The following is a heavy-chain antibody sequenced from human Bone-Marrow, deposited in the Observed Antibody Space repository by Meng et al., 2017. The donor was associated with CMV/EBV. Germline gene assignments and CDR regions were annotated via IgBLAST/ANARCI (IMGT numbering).Heavy chain of an antibody. CDR3: ARAVVVPAAINYYYGMDV. V-gene: IGHV1-69*05. CDR1: GGTFSSYA. J-gene: IGHJ6*02. CDR2: IIPIFGTA. Sequence: SVKVSCKASGGTFSSYAISWVRQAPGQGLEWMGGIIPIFGTANYAQKFQGRVTITTDESTSTAYMELSSLRSEDTAVYYCARAVVVPAAINYYYGMDVWGQGPTVTVSS. D-gene: IGHD2-2*02.